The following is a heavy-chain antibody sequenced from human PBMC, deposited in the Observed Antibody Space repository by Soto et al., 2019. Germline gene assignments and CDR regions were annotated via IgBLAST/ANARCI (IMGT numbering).Heavy chain of an antibody. J-gene: IGHJ1*01. V-gene: IGHV3-7*01. D-gene: IGHD3-22*01. CDR3: ARSESSGYYGPNFQH. Sequence: EVQLVESGGGLVQPGGSLRLSCAASGFTFNSYWMSWVRQAPGKGLEWVANIKQDGSEKYYVDSVKGRFTISRDNAKNSLYLQMNSLRAEDTAVYYCARSESSGYYGPNFQHWGQGTLVTVSS. CDR1: GFTFNSYW. CDR2: IKQDGSEK.